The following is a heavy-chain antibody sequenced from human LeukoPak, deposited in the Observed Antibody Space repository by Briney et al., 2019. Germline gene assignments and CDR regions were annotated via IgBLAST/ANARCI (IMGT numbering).Heavy chain of an antibody. CDR1: GFTFSSYA. V-gene: IGHV3-30-3*01. CDR2: ISYDGSNK. CDR3: AGYPPDTAMVKDYYYGMDV. D-gene: IGHD5-18*01. J-gene: IGHJ6*02. Sequence: GGSLRLFCAASGFTFSSYAMHWVRQAPGKGLEWVAVISYDGSNKYYADSVKGRFTISRDNSKNTLYLQMNSLRAEDTAVYYCAGYPPDTAMVKDYYYGMDVWGQGTTVTVSS.